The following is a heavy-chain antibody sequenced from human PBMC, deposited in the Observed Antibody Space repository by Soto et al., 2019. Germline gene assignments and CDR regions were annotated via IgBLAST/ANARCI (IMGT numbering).Heavy chain of an antibody. CDR1: GFTFSNAW. CDR3: TTDRIRGSYYGVDY. CDR2: IKSKTDGGTT. Sequence: GGSLRLSCAASGFTFSNAWMNWVRQAPGKGLEWVGRIKSKTDGGTTDYAAPVKGRFTISRDDSKNTLYLQMNSLKTEDTAVYYCTTDRIRGSYYGVDYWGQGTLVTVSS. D-gene: IGHD1-26*01. J-gene: IGHJ4*02. V-gene: IGHV3-15*07.